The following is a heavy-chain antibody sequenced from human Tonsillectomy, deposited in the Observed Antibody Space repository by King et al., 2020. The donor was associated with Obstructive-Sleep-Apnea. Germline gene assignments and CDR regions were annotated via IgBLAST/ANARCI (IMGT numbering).Heavy chain of an antibody. Sequence: VQLVESGAEVKKPGESLKISCKGSGYSFNSYWIGWVRQMPGKGLEWMGIIYPGDSDTRYSPSFQGQVTISADKSISTAYLQWSSLKASDTAMYYCARTYCTNGVCYRVDYWGQGTLVTVSS. CDR3: ARTYCTNGVCYRVDY. CDR1: GYSFNSYW. D-gene: IGHD2-8*01. CDR2: IYPGDSDT. V-gene: IGHV5-51*01. J-gene: IGHJ4*02.